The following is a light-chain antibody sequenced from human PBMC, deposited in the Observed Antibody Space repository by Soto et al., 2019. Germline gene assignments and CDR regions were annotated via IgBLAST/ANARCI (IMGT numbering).Light chain of an antibody. V-gene: IGKV3-11*01. J-gene: IGKJ4*01. CDR2: DAS. Sequence: EVVLTQSPATLSLSPGEGASLSCRASQSINTYLAWYQQKPGQPPRLLIYDASKRATGIPARFSGSGSGTDFTLTISSLEPEDFAVYYCQQRKNWPPVFGGGTKADIK. CDR3: QQRKNWPPV. CDR1: QSINTY.